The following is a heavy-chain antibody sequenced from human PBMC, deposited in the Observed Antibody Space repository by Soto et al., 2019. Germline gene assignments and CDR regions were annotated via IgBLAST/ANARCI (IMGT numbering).Heavy chain of an antibody. J-gene: IGHJ6*02. Sequence: LSLTCTVSGASISTSTYYWAWVRQPPGKGLEWIGYIYYTGDTFYNPSLKSRVTISVDTSIHQFSLTLTSVTAADTATYYCSRHGAAVLYYYGMDVCGQGTAVTVSS. D-gene: IGHD3-10*01. CDR2: IYYTGDT. CDR3: SRHGAAVLYYYGMDV. V-gene: IGHV4-39*01. CDR1: GASISTSTYY.